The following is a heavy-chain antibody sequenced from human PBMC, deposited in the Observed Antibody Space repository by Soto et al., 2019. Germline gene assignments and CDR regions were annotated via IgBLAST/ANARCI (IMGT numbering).Heavy chain of an antibody. D-gene: IGHD6-19*01. J-gene: IGHJ4*02. CDR1: GYTFIDYY. CDR2: ISPKSGVT. CDR3: ARPPGYISDWYYFDL. V-gene: IGHV1-2*02. Sequence: QVQLVQSGAEVKKPGASVKVSCEASGYTFIDYYMHWVRQAPGQGFEWMGRISPKSGVTNYAQKFQGRVTMTWVTSLNTACMELSSLMSEDTSVYYCARPPGYISDWYYFDLWGQGPLVTVSS.